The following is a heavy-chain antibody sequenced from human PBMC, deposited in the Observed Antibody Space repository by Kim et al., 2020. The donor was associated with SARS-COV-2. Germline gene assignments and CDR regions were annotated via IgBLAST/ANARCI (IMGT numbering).Heavy chain of an antibody. V-gene: IGHV3-30-3*01. D-gene: IGHD5-12*01. Sequence: GGSLRLSCAASGFTFSSYAINWVRQAPGKGLEWVAVISYDGNNKHYADSVKGRFTISRDDSKNTLYLQMSSLKTEDTAVYYCARAGYSGFGEDYWGQGTLVTVSS. CDR2: ISYDGNNK. CDR1: GFTFSSYA. J-gene: IGHJ4*02. CDR3: ARAGYSGFGEDY.